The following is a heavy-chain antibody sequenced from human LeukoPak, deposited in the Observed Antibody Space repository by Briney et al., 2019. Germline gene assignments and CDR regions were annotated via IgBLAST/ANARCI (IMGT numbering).Heavy chain of an antibody. V-gene: IGHV3-23*01. CDR1: GFTFSSYA. Sequence: TGGSLRLSCAASGFTFSSYAMSWVRQAPGKGLEWVSAISGSGGSTYYADSVKGRFTISRDNSKNTLYLQMNSLRAEDTAVYYCAKVEWGIVVVIGPAAFDIWGQGTMVTVSS. J-gene: IGHJ3*02. CDR3: AKVEWGIVVVIGPAAFDI. D-gene: IGHD3-22*01. CDR2: ISGSGGST.